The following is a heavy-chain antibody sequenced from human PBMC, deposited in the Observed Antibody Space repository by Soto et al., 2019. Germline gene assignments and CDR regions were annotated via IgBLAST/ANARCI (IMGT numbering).Heavy chain of an antibody. CDR1: GYTFTSYA. CDR3: ARDLGGGPDS. V-gene: IGHV1-3*01. J-gene: IGHJ4*02. D-gene: IGHD2-15*01. Sequence: QVQLVQSGAEVKKPGASVKVSCKASGYTFTSYAIHWVRQAPGQRLEWMGWINAGNGNTKYSQKFQDRVTITRDTSASTAYMELSSLRSEDTAVYSCARDLGGGPDSWGQGTLVTVSS. CDR2: INAGNGNT.